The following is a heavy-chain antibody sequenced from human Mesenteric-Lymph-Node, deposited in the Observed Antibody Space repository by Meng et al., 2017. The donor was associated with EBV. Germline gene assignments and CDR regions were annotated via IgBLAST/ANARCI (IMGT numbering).Heavy chain of an antibody. CDR2: IYHSGST. CDR1: GVSISSGDYS. Sequence: QLQLQWSGSGLVKPSQTLSLTCAVSGVSISSGDYSWSWIRQPPGKGLEWIGYIYHSGSTYYNPSLKSRVTISVDRSKNQFSLKLSSVTAADTAVYYCARGGSYGTRSFDYWGQGTLVTVSS. V-gene: IGHV4-30-2*01. CDR3: ARGGSYGTRSFDY. D-gene: IGHD5-18*01. J-gene: IGHJ4*02.